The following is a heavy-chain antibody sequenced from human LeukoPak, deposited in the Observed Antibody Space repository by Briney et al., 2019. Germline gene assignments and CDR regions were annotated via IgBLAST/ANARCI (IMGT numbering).Heavy chain of an antibody. Sequence: ASVKVSCKASGYTFTGYYMHWVRQAPGQGLEWMGWINPNSGGTNYAQKFQGWVTMTRDTSISTAYMELSRLRSDDTAVYYCARGPSHAMVRGYTAEGYGMDVWGQGTTVTVSS. D-gene: IGHD3-10*01. CDR2: INPNSGGT. V-gene: IGHV1-2*04. CDR1: GYTFTGYY. CDR3: ARGPSHAMVRGYTAEGYGMDV. J-gene: IGHJ6*02.